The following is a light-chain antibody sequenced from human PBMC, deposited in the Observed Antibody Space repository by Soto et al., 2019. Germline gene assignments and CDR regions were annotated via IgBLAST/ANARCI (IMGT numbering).Light chain of an antibody. V-gene: IGLV2-14*03. Sequence: QSALTQPASVSGSPGQPITISCTGTSSDVGAYNHVSWFQHHPGKAPKLMIYDVSNRPSGVSNRFSGSKSGNTASLTISGLQAEDEADYYCLSYTTSTTYVFGTGTKLTVL. CDR3: LSYTTSTTYV. CDR2: DVS. CDR1: SSDVGAYNH. J-gene: IGLJ1*01.